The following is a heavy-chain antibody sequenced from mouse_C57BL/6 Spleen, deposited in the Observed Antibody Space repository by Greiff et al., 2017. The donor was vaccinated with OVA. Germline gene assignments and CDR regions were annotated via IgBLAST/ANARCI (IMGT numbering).Heavy chain of an antibody. J-gene: IGHJ2*01. D-gene: IGHD1-1*01. CDR2: IYPGNSGT. CDR1: GYTFTSYW. CDR3: TRGGDTTVVAPLDY. V-gene: IGHV1-5*01. Sequence: VQLKESGPVLARPGASVKMSCKTSGYTFTSYWMHWVKQRPGQGLEWIGAIYPGNSGTSYNQKFKGKAKLTAVTSASTAYMELSSLTNEDSAVYYCTRGGDTTVVAPLDYWGKGTTLTVAS.